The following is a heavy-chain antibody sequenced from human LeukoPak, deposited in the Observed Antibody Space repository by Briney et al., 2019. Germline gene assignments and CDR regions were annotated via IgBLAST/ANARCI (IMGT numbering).Heavy chain of an antibody. V-gene: IGHV1-2*02. Sequence: ASVKVSCKASGYTFTGYYMHWVRQTPGQGLEWMGWINPNSGGTNYAQKFQGRVTMNRDTSISTAYMELSRLRSDDTAVYYCARGRPDIVVVPAAFDYWGQGTLVTVSS. CDR3: ARGRPDIVVVPAAFDY. CDR2: INPNSGGT. CDR1: GYTFTGYY. J-gene: IGHJ4*02. D-gene: IGHD2-2*01.